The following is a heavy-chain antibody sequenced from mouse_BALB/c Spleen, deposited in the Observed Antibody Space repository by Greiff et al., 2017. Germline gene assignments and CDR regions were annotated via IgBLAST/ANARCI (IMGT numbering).Heavy chain of an antibody. D-gene: IGHD2-4*01. CDR2: ISSGGSYT. Sequence: EVQVVESGGDLVKPGGSLKLSCAASGFTFSSFGMSWVRQTPDKRLEWVATISSGGSYTYYPDSVKGRFTISRDNAKNTLYLQMSSLKSEDTAMYYCARPYDYDGGGYYYAMDYWGQGTSVTVSS. CDR1: GFTFSSFG. V-gene: IGHV5-6*01. CDR3: ARPYDYDGGGYYYAMDY. J-gene: IGHJ4*01.